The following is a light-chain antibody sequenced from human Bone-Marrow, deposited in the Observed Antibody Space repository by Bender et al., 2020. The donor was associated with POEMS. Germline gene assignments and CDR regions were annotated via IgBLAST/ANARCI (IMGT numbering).Light chain of an antibody. CDR1: SSNIGAHA. J-gene: IGLJ3*02. V-gene: IGLV1-44*01. CDR3: AVWDDSLNGWV. CDR2: SSH. Sequence: QSVLTQPPSASGTPGQRVTISCSGGSSNIGAHAVNWYQHLPGTAPKLLIYSSHRRPSEVPDRFSGFKSAPSASLAISGLQSEDEADYYCAVWDDSLNGWVFGGGTKLTVL.